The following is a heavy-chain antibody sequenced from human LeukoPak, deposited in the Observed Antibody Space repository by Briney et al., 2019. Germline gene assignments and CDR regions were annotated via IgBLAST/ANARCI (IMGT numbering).Heavy chain of an antibody. Sequence: GGSLRLSCAASGFTFSSYAMSWVRQAPGKGLEWVSAISGSGGSTYYADSAKGRFTISRDNSKNTLYLQMNSLRAEDTAVYYCAKVYQYYDFWSGSFDYWGQGTLVTVSS. CDR3: AKVYQYYDFWSGSFDY. D-gene: IGHD3-3*01. CDR2: ISGSGGST. V-gene: IGHV3-23*01. CDR1: GFTFSSYA. J-gene: IGHJ4*02.